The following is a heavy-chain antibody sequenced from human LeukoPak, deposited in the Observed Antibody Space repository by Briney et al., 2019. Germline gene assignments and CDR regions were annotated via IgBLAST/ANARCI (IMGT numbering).Heavy chain of an antibody. Sequence: SETLSLTCTVSGGSISSGGYYWSWIRQHPGKGLEWIGYIYYSGSTYYNPSLKSRLTISVDTSKNQFSLKLSSVSAADTAVYYCAGSWQRSGYLNWFDPWGQGTLVTVSS. CDR1: GGSISSGGYY. D-gene: IGHD3-22*01. J-gene: IGHJ5*02. V-gene: IGHV4-31*03. CDR3: AGSWQRSGYLNWFDP. CDR2: IYYSGST.